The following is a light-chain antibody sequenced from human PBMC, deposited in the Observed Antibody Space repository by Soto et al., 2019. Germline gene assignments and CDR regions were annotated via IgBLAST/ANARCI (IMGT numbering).Light chain of an antibody. CDR2: RNN. V-gene: IGLV1-47*01. J-gene: IGLJ3*02. CDR3: AAWDDSLSGWV. CDR1: SSNIEPNY. Sequence: QSVLTQPPSASATPGQRVTISCSGSSSNIEPNYVYWYQQLPGTAPKLLIYRNNQRPSGVPDRFSGSRSGTSASLAISGLRYEDEADYYWAAWDDSLSGWVFGGGTKLTVL.